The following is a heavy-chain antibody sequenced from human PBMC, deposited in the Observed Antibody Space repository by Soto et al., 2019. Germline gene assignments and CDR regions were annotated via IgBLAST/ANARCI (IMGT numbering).Heavy chain of an antibody. V-gene: IGHV5-51*01. Sequence: PGESLKISCKGPGHLFNNHWIGWVRQTPGKGLEGMGLIFTRDSETKTSPSFQGHVSFSVDNSINTVYLQWTSLKTTDTGIYFCARGYFDSGHGYDLWGQGTLVT. J-gene: IGHJ5*02. CDR2: IFTRDSET. CDR1: GHLFNNHW. D-gene: IGHD3-10*01. CDR3: ARGYFDSGHGYDL.